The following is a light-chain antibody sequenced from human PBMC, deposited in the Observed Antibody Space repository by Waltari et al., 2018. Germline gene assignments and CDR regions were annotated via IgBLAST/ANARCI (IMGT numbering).Light chain of an antibody. CDR1: ESVTSF. CDR3: QQGSVRSPVT. Sequence: IVLPQSPATLPFSPGESATLPCGASESVTSFFAWYQQKPGQAPKLLISAASNRATGIPARFSGSGSGTDFTLTISSLESEDFALYYCQQGSVRSPVTFGQGTRLEIK. V-gene: IGKV3-11*01. J-gene: IGKJ5*01. CDR2: AAS.